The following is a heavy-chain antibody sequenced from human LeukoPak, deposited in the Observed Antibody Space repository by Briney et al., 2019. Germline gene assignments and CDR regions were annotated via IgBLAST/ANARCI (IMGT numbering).Heavy chain of an antibody. D-gene: IGHD3-9*01. J-gene: IGHJ4*02. CDR3: ARPDYDILTGYYYAFGY. Sequence: SETLSLTCTVSGGSISSYYWSWIRQPPGKGLEWIGEINHSGSTNYNPSLNSRVTISVDTSKNQFSLNLSSVTAADTAVYYCARPDYDILTGYYYAFGYWGQGTLVTVSS. CDR2: INHSGST. V-gene: IGHV4-59*12. CDR1: GGSISSYY.